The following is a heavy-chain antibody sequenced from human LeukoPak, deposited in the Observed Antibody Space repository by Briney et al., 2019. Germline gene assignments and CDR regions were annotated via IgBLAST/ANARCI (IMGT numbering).Heavy chain of an antibody. CDR2: IYYSGST. CDR3: ARDPGRSGGDLPYYFDY. D-gene: IGHD2-21*02. J-gene: IGHJ4*02. Sequence: PSETLSLTCTVSGGSISSSNYYWGWIRQPPGKGLEWIGSIYYSGSTYYNPSLKSRVTISVDTSKNQFSLKLSSVTAADTAVYYCARDPGRSGGDLPYYFDYWGQGTLVTVSS. V-gene: IGHV4-39*07. CDR1: GGSISSSNYY.